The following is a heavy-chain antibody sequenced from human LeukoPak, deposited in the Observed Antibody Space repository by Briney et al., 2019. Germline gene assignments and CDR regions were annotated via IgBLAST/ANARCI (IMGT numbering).Heavy chain of an antibody. CDR1: GGSISTANYY. J-gene: IGHJ6*03. CDR3: ARHNRGFRERYYYYMDV. V-gene: IGHV4-39*01. CDR2: IDQSGST. Sequence: SETLSLTCTVSGGSISTANYYWGWIRQPPGKGLEWIGEIDQSGSTNYNPSLKSRVTISVDTSKNQFSLKLSSVTAADTAVYYCARHNRGFRERYYYYMDVWGKGTTVTISS. D-gene: IGHD3-10*01.